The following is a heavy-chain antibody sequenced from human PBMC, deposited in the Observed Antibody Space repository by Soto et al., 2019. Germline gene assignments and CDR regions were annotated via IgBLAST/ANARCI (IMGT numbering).Heavy chain of an antibody. CDR2: ISGNNGDT. Sequence: QVQLVQSGAEVKKSGASMKVSCKASGYTFTNYGVAWVRRAPGQGLEWMGWISGNNGDTKYAQNLQNRVTMTTDTSTNTAYREVRSLRSDDTAVYYCGRGGLAVSGTYDYWGQGTQVTVTS. J-gene: IGHJ4*02. V-gene: IGHV1-18*01. CDR3: GRGGLAVSGTYDY. D-gene: IGHD6-19*01. CDR1: GYTFTNYG.